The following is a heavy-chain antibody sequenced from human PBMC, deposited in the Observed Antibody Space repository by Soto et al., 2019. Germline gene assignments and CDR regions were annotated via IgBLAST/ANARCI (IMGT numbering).Heavy chain of an antibody. CDR2: ISSSGGTK. CDR1: GFTFSTFS. D-gene: IGHD2-21*01. V-gene: IGHV3-48*01. CDR3: ARAFLWIDS. J-gene: IGHJ4*02. Sequence: SLRLSCAASGFTFSTFSMHWVRQSPGKGLEWISYISSSGGTKYYGDSAEGRFTISRDNAKSLLYLQMNSLRVEDTAIYYCARAFLWIDSWGQGTPVTVSS.